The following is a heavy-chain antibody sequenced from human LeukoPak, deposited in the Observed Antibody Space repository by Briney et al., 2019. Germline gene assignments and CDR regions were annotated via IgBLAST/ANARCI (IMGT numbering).Heavy chain of an antibody. D-gene: IGHD3-10*01. Sequence: SETLSLTCTVSGDSISSGNYYWSWIRQPAGKGLEWIGRIYTSGSTNYNPSLKSRVTISVDTSKNQFSLKLSSVTAADTAVYYCARSPADTYYGSGSLGFYYYYYMDVWGKGTTVTISS. J-gene: IGHJ6*03. CDR1: GDSISSGNYY. CDR3: ARSPADTYYGSGSLGFYYYYYMDV. CDR2: IYTSGST. V-gene: IGHV4-61*02.